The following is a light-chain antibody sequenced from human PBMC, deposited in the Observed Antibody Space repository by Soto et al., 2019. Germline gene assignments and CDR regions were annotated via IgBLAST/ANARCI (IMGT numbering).Light chain of an antibody. Sequence: DIQMTQSPSSLSASVGDRVTITCRASQIINTWLAWYQQKPGKAPKLVIYRASNLVNGVPSRFSGSGSGTEFTLTISSLQPDDFSIYYGQQYETYSGTFGPGTKVYL. J-gene: IGKJ3*01. CDR3: QQYETYSGT. CDR2: RAS. CDR1: QIINTW. V-gene: IGKV1-5*03.